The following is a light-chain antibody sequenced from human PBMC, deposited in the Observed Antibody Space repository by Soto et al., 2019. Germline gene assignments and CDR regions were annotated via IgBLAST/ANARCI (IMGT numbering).Light chain of an antibody. Sequence: QSVLTQPPSASGSPGQSVTISCTGTSGDIGGYDYVSWYQQHPGKSPKLMLYEVTMRPLGVPDRFSASKSGNTASLAVSGLQAEDEADYYGSSYAGSNNPSVLGTGPNHTV. CDR2: EVT. V-gene: IGLV2-8*01. CDR1: SGDIGGYDY. CDR3: SSYAGSNNPSV. J-gene: IGLJ1*01.